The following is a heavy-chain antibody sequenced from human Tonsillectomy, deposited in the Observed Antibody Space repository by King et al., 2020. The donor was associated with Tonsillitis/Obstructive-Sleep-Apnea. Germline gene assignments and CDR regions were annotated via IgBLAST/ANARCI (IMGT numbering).Heavy chain of an antibody. CDR1: GGSISSYY. CDR3: ARKDVIVVPARIHAFDV. J-gene: IGHJ3*01. Sequence: QGQLQESGPGLVKPSETLSLTCTVSGGSISSYYWSWIRQPAGKGLEGIGRIYTSGSTNYKPSLKSRVTMSVDTSKNQFSLKLSSVTVAAPAVFYCARKDVIVVPARIHAFDVGGQGTMVTVPS. D-gene: IGHD2-2*01. V-gene: IGHV4-4*07. CDR2: IYTSGST.